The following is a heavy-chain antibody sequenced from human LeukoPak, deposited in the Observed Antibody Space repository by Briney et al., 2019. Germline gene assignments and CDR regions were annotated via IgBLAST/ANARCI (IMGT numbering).Heavy chain of an antibody. CDR1: GGSISSYY. CDR3: ARTYSISWYSAFDI. D-gene: IGHD6-13*01. CDR2: IYDSGST. V-gene: IGHV4-59*08. J-gene: IGHJ3*02. Sequence: PSETLSLTCTVSGGSISSYYWSWIRQPPGRGLEWIAYIYDSGSTNYNPSLTSRVAISVDTSKNQFSLKLRSVTAADTAVYYCARTYSISWYSAFDIWGQGTMVTVSS.